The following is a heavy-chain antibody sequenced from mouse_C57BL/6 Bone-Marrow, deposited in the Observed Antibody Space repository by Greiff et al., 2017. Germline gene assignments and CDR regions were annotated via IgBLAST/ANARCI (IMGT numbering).Heavy chain of an antibody. CDR3: ARSSNYGSSYQFAY. D-gene: IGHD1-1*01. CDR1: GYTFTSYW. Sequence: QVQLQQPGAELVMPGASVKLSCKASGYTFTSYWMHWVKQRPGQGLEWIGEIDPTDSYTTYNQKFKGKSTLTVAKSSSTAYMQLSSLTSEDSAFYYCARSSNYGSSYQFAYWGQGTLVTVSA. CDR2: IDPTDSYT. J-gene: IGHJ3*01. V-gene: IGHV1-69*01.